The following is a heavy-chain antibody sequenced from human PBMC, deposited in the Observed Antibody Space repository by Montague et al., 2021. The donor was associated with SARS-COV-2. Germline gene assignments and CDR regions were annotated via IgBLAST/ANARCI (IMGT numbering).Heavy chain of an antibody. J-gene: IGHJ3*02. Sequence: SETLSLTCTVSNGSISRYWWSWVRHPPGQGMGWIGYVYFTGSTNSNPSLSRRVPISVDASKNLFSLKLSSVTVADTAFSYCSRGSVELNGTAFEIWGQGTMVTVSS. CDR2: VYFTGST. CDR1: NGSISRYW. V-gene: IGHV4-59*01. CDR3: SRGSVELNGTAFEI. D-gene: IGHD3-10*01.